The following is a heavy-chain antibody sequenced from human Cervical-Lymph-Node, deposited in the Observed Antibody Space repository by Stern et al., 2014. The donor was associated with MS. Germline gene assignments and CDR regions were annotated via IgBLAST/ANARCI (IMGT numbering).Heavy chain of an antibody. J-gene: IGHJ4*02. Sequence: EGQLVEAGAEVKKPGESLKISCKGSGYSFTANWIAWVRQMPGKGPEWMGIIYPGASDPRYSPSFQGQVTISADKSISTAYLQWSSLKASDTAMYYCARDYGDYAFDYWGQGTLVTVSS. CDR1: GYSFTANW. CDR3: ARDYGDYAFDY. V-gene: IGHV5-51*01. CDR2: IYPGASDP. D-gene: IGHD4-17*01.